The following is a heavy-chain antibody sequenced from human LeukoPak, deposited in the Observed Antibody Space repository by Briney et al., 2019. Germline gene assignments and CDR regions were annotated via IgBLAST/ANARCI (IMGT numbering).Heavy chain of an antibody. D-gene: IGHD3-9*01. V-gene: IGHV4-31*03. CDR3: ARSPQYFDSLLDGDSRYYFDY. CDR2: IYYSGST. Sequence: SETLSLTCTVSGGSISSGFYYWSWIRQHPGKGLEWIGYIYYSGSTYYNPSLKSRLTLSVDTSKTEFSLKLTSMTAADTAVYFCARSPQYFDSLLDGDSRYYFDYWGQGTLVTVSS. CDR1: GGSISSGFYY. J-gene: IGHJ4*02.